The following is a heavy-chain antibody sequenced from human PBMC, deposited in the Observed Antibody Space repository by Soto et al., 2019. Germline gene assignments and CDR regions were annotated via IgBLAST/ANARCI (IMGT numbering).Heavy chain of an antibody. D-gene: IGHD6-13*01. CDR2: INHSGST. Sequence: PSETLALSYAVEGGPFSCYYWSGIRQPTGKGLEWIGEINHSGSTNYNPSLKSRVTISVDTSKNQFSLKLSSVTAADTAVHYCARGLTRAAAGTYYYGMDVWGQGTTVTVPS. CDR1: GGPFSCYY. V-gene: IGHV4-34*01. CDR3: ARGLTRAAAGTYYYGMDV. J-gene: IGHJ6*02.